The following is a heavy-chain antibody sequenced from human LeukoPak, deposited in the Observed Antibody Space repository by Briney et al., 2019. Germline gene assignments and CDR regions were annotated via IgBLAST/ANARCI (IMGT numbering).Heavy chain of an antibody. CDR1: GYTFTSYG. D-gene: IGHD3-9*01. J-gene: IGHJ3*02. CDR2: ISAYNGNT. V-gene: IGHV1-18*01. Sequence: ASVKVSCKASGYTFTSYGISWVRQAPGQGLEWMGWISAYNGNTNYAQKLQGRVTMTTDTSTSTAYMELRSLRSDDTAVYYCARESGLRYFDRGAFDIWGQGTMVTVSS. CDR3: ARESGLRYFDRGAFDI.